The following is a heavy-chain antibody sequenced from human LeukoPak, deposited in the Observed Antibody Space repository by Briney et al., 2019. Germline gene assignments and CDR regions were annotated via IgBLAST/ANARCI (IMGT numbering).Heavy chain of an antibody. CDR1: GFTFSSYG. CDR3: ARESEEAGIAAASYSYYYYYGMDV. CDR2: IWYDGSNK. J-gene: IGHJ6*02. D-gene: IGHD6-13*01. Sequence: GRSLRLSCAASGFTFSSYGMHWVRQAPGKGLEWVAVIWYDGSNKYYADSVKGRFTISRDNSKNTLYLQMNSLRAEDTAVYYCARESEEAGIAAASYSYYYYYGMDVWGQGTTVTVSS. V-gene: IGHV3-33*01.